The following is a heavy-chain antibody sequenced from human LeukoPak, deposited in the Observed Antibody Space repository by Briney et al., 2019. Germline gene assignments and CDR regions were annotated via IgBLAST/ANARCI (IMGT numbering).Heavy chain of an antibody. J-gene: IGHJ4*02. Sequence: GGSRRLSCTASGFTFGDYAMSWVRQAPGKGLEWVGFIRSKAYGGTTEYAASVKGRFTISRDDSKSIAYLQMNSLKTEDTAVYYCTRDRYSFDYWGQGTLVTVSS. V-gene: IGHV3-49*04. D-gene: IGHD4-11*01. CDR2: IRSKAYGGTT. CDR1: GFTFGDYA. CDR3: TRDRYSFDY.